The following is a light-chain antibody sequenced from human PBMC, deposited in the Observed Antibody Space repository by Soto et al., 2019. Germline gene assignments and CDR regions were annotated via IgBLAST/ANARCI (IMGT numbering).Light chain of an antibody. CDR1: SSDVGAFNY. J-gene: IGLJ1*01. Sequence: QSVLTQPASVSGSPGQAITISCSGTSSDVGAFNYVSWYQQHPGKAPKLMIYDVSNRPSGVSNRFSGSKSGNTASLTISGLRAEDEADYYCNSYTSNNTYVFGTGTKGTV. V-gene: IGLV2-14*03. CDR2: DVS. CDR3: NSYTSNNTYV.